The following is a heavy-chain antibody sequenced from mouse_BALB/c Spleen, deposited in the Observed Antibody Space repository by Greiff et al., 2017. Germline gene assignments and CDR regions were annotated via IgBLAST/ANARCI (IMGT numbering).Heavy chain of an antibody. D-gene: IGHD1-2*01. J-gene: IGHJ3*01. CDR1: GYTFTDYE. CDR2: IDPETGGT. CDR3: TRLLRPPWFAY. Sequence: QVQLQQPGAELVRPGASVTLSCKASGYTFTDYEMHWVKQTPVHGLEWIGAIDPETGGTAYNQKFKGKATLTADKSSSTAYMELRSLTSEDSAVYYCTRLLRPPWFAYWGQGTLVTVSA. V-gene: IGHV1-15*01.